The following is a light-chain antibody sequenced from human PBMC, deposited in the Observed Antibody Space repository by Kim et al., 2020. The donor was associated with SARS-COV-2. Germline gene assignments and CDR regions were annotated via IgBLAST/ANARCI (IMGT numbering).Light chain of an antibody. CDR3: AAWDDSLSGRV. CDR2: RSN. Sequence: GQSVTISGSGSSSNIESNYVYWYQQLPGTAPKVLIYRSNQRPSGVPDRFSGSKSGTSASLAISGLRSEDEADYYCAAWDDSLSGRVFGGGTQLTVL. J-gene: IGLJ3*02. V-gene: IGLV1-47*01. CDR1: SSNIESNY.